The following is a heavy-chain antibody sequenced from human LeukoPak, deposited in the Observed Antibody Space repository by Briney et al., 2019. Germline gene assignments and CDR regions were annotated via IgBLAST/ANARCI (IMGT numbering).Heavy chain of an antibody. Sequence: VASVKVSCKASGYTFTSYGISWVRQAPGQGLEWMGWISAYNGNTNYAQKLQGRVTMTTDTSTSTAYMELRSLRSDDTAVYYCARALTAYDSSGYVDYWGQGILVTVSS. J-gene: IGHJ4*02. CDR1: GYTFTSYG. CDR3: ARALTAYDSSGYVDY. V-gene: IGHV1-18*01. D-gene: IGHD3-22*01. CDR2: ISAYNGNT.